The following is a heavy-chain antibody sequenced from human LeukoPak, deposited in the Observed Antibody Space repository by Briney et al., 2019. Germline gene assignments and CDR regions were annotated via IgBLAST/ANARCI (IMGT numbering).Heavy chain of an antibody. J-gene: IGHJ3*02. CDR2: ISGSGGST. D-gene: IGHD6-13*01. Sequence: GGSLRLSCAASGFTFSSYAMSWVRQAPVKGLEWVSAISGSGGSTYYADSVKGRFTISRDNSKNTLYLQMNSLRAEGTAVYYCAKDVIAAAGPDAFDIWGQGTMVTVSS. CDR1: GFTFSSYA. CDR3: AKDVIAAAGPDAFDI. V-gene: IGHV3-23*01.